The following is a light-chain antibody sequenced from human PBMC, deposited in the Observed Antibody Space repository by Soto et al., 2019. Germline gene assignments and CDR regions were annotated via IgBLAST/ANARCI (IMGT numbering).Light chain of an antibody. J-gene: IGKJ4*01. CDR2: GAS. CDR1: QGVSSK. V-gene: IGKV3-15*01. CDR3: QQDNRWPLT. Sequence: ETVMTQSPATLSVSPGERATLSCRASQGVSSKLAWYQQKPGQAPRLLVYGASTRATGVPARFSGDGSGTEFILTISSLQSEDFGVYYCQQDNRWPLTFGGGTKVEIK.